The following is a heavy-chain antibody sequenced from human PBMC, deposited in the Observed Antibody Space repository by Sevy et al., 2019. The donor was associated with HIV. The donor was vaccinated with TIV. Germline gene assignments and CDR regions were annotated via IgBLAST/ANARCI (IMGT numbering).Heavy chain of an antibody. CDR3: ARDYRRDFWSGYSNYFDL. D-gene: IGHD3-3*01. V-gene: IGHV4-59*01. J-gene: IGHJ1*01. Sequence: SETLSLTCTVSGDSITRYFWSWIRQPPGKGLEWIGYMYHSGSTNYDPSLKRRVSLSIDTSKNEFSLTLSSVTAADTAVYYCARDYRRDFWSGYSNYFDLWGPGILVTVSS. CDR2: MYHSGST. CDR1: GDSITRYF.